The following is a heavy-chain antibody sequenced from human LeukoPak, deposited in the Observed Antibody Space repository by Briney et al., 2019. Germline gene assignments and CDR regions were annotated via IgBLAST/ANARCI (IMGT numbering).Heavy chain of an antibody. J-gene: IGHJ3*02. V-gene: IGHV6-1*01. Sequence: SQTLSLTCAISGDSVSSNSAAWNWIRQSPSRGLEWLGRTYYRSKWYNDYAVSVKSRITINPDTSKNQFSLQLNSVTPEDTAVYYCARHDSHSSGVRDAFDTWGQGTMVTVSS. CDR2: TYYRSKWYN. D-gene: IGHD6-19*01. CDR1: GDSVSSNSAA. CDR3: ARHDSHSSGVRDAFDT.